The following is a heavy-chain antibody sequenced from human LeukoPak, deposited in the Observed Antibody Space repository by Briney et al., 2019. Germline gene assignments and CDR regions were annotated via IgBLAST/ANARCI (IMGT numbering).Heavy chain of an antibody. Sequence: PGGSLRLSCAASGFTFSSYSMNWVRQAPGKGLEWVSYISSSSSTIYYADSVKGRFTISRDNSKNTLYLQMNSLRAEDTAVYYCAKETSTIFGVVPLGYWGQGTLVTVSS. CDR3: AKETSTIFGVVPLGY. V-gene: IGHV3-48*01. D-gene: IGHD3-3*01. J-gene: IGHJ4*02. CDR1: GFTFSSYS. CDR2: ISSSSSTI.